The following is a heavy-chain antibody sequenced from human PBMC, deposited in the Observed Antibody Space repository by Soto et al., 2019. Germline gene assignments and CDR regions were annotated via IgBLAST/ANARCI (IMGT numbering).Heavy chain of an antibody. CDR1: GFTFSNYW. J-gene: IGHJ4*02. CDR2: IKPDGSEK. CDR3: AWGVRDRY. D-gene: IGHD2-21*01. Sequence: EVQLVESGGGLVQPGGSLRLSCAASGFTFSNYWMSWVRQAPGKGLEWVANIKPDGSEKYYVDSVKGRFTISRDNAKNSLYLQMNSLKADDTAVYYCAWGVRDRYWGQGTLVTVSS. V-gene: IGHV3-7*04.